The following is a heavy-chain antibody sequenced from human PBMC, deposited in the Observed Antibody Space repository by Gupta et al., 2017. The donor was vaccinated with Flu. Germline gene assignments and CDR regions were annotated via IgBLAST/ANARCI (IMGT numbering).Heavy chain of an antibody. D-gene: IGHD4-17*01. CDR2: INHSGST. CDR1: GGSFSGYY. V-gene: IGHV4-34*01. Sequence: QVQLQQWGAGLLKPSETLSLTCAVYGGSFSGYYWSWIRQPPGKGLEWIGEINHSGSTNYNPSLKSRVTISVDTSKNQFSLKLSSVTAADTAVYYCARGGYGEGVNWFDPWGQGTLVTVSS. J-gene: IGHJ5*02. CDR3: ARGGYGEGVNWFDP.